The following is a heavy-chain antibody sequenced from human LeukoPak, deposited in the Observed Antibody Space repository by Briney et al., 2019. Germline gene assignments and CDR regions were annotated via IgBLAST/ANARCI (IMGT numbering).Heavy chain of an antibody. V-gene: IGHV4-59*08. J-gene: IGHJ2*01. Sequence: TSETLSLTCTVSGGSTSSDYWSWIRQSPGKGLEWVGYVYNSGDTGKNPSLKSRVTILLDTSKNQCSLKLTSVSAVDTAVYYCARLKLGAYFDLWGRGTLVTVSS. D-gene: IGHD3-16*01. CDR3: ARLKLGAYFDL. CDR1: GGSTSSDY. CDR2: VYNSGDT.